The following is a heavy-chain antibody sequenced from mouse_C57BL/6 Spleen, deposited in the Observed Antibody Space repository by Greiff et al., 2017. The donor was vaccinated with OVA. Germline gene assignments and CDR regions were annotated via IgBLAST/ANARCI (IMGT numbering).Heavy chain of an antibody. CDR3: ARRNWDEYFDV. Sequence: EVQGVESGGGLVKPGGSLKLSCAASGFTFSDYGMHWVRQAPEKGLEWVAYISSGSSTIYYADTVKGRFTITRDNAKNTLFLQMTSLRSEDTAMYYCARRNWDEYFDVWGTGTTVTVSS. J-gene: IGHJ1*03. D-gene: IGHD4-1*01. CDR1: GFTFSDYG. V-gene: IGHV5-17*01. CDR2: ISSGSSTI.